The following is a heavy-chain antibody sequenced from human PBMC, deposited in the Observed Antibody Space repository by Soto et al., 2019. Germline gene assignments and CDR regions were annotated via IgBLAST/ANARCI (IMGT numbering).Heavy chain of an antibody. Sequence: PWGSLRLSCSASGFTFSSYARSLVRPAPGEGLGWVSAISGSGGRTYYADPVKGRFTTSRDNSKNTLYLQMNRLRAEHTAVYYCAKDLGSRVVTSHYYYYGMDVWGQGTTVTVSS. CDR1: GFTFSSYA. D-gene: IGHD3-22*01. V-gene: IGHV3-23*01. J-gene: IGHJ6*02. CDR2: ISGSGGRT. CDR3: AKDLGSRVVTSHYYYYGMDV.